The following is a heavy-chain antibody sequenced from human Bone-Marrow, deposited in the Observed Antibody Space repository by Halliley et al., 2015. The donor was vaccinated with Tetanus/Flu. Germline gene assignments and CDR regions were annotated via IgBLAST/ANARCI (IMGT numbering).Heavy chain of an antibody. CDR1: GYSFTNYW. CDR3: AISTGYYDASGYYPESFPP. V-gene: IGHV5-51*01. Sequence: QLVQSGAEVKKPGESLKISCKGSGYSFTNYWIGWVRQMPGKGLEWMGMISPGDSDTRYSPSFQGQVTISADKSISTAYLKWSSLKASDTAMYYCAISTGYYDASGYYPESFPPWGQGTLVTVSS. J-gene: IGHJ1*01. D-gene: IGHD3-22*01. CDR2: ISPGDSDT.